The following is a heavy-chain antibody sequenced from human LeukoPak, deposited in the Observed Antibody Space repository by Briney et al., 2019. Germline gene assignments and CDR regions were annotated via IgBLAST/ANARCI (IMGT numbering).Heavy chain of an antibody. CDR1: GFTFSSYA. J-gene: IGHJ4*02. V-gene: IGHV3-30-3*01. D-gene: IGHD3-22*01. CDR3: ATSTLYYYDSSGFDYFDY. CDR2: ISYDGSNK. Sequence: GGSLRLSCAASGFTFSSYAMHWVRQAPGKGLEWVAVISYDGSNKYYADSVKGRFTISRDNSKNTLYLQMNSLRAEDTAVYYCATSTLYYYDSSGFDYFDYWGQGTLVTVSS.